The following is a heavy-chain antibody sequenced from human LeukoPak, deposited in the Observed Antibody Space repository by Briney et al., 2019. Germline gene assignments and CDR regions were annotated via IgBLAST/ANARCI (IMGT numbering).Heavy chain of an antibody. CDR1: GGTFSSYA. CDR3: ARGVAAAGYAFDI. Sequence: ASVKVSCKASGGTFSSYAISWVRQAPGQGLEWMGGIIPIFGTANYAQKFQGRVTITADESTSTAYMELSSLRSEDTAVYYCARGVAAAGYAFDIWGQGTMVTVSS. V-gene: IGHV1-69*13. CDR2: IIPIFGTA. J-gene: IGHJ3*02. D-gene: IGHD6-13*01.